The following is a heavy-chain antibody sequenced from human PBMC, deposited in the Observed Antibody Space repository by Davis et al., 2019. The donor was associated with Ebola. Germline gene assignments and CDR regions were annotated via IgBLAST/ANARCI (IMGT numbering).Heavy chain of an antibody. J-gene: IGHJ4*02. CDR1: GVICSTYA. V-gene: IGHV3-48*04. CDR2: ISSSGSTI. Sequence: GGSLRLSCAASGVICSTYAMSWVRQAPGKGLEWVSYISSSGSTIYYADSVKGRFTISRDNAKNTLYLQMNSLRAEDTAVYYCAREAISEFIDLDYWGQGTLVTVSS. CDR3: AREAISEFIDLDY. D-gene: IGHD3-16*02.